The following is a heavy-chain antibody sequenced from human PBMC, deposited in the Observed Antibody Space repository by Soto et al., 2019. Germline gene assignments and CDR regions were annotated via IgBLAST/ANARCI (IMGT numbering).Heavy chain of an antibody. J-gene: IGHJ4*02. CDR2: IRSKANSYAT. CDR1: GFTFSGSA. D-gene: IGHD3-16*01. Sequence: GSLRLSCAASGFTFSGSAMHWVRQASGKGLEWVGRIRSKANSYATAYAASVKGRFTISRDDSKNTAYLQMNSLKTEDTAVYYCMTGGRRWYRKWCQGTLGTVSS. V-gene: IGHV3-73*01. CDR3: MTGGRRWYRK.